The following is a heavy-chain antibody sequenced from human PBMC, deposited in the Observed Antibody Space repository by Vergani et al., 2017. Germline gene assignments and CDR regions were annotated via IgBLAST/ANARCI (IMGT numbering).Heavy chain of an antibody. CDR1: GFTFSSYS. V-gene: IGHV3-48*02. CDR3: ARVDPQTAIDY. CDR2: ISSSSSTI. J-gene: IGHJ4*02. Sequence: EVQLLESGGGLVQPGGSLRLSCAASGFTFSSYSMNWVRLAPGKGLEWVSYISSSSSTIYYADYGKGRFTISRENAKNSRYLQINSLRDEDTAVYYCARVDPQTAIDYWGQGTLVTVSS.